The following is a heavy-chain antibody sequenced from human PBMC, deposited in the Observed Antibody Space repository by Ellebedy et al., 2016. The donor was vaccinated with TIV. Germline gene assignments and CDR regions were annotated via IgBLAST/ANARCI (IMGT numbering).Heavy chain of an antibody. V-gene: IGHV3-7*01. CDR3: ARDGCTSCSTGYNWFDP. CDR2: IKQDGSEK. J-gene: IGHJ5*02. CDR1: GFTFSSYW. D-gene: IGHD2-2*02. Sequence: GESLKISCAASGFTFSSYWMSWVRQAPGKGLEWVANIKQDGSEKYYVDSVKGRFTISRDNAKNSLYLQMNSLRAEDTAVYYCARDGCTSCSTGYNWFDPWGQGTLVTVSS.